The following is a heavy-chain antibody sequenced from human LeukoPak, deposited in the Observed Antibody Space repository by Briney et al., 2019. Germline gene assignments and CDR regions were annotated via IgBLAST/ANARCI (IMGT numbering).Heavy chain of an antibody. Sequence: GGSLRLSCAASGFTFSNYAMSWVRQAPGKGLEWVSGISSSGGSTYSADSVKGRFTISRDNSKNTLYLQMNSLRAEDTAVYYCAKKKSYSGYAPPFDYWGQGTLVTVSS. CDR2: ISSSGGST. CDR3: AKKKSYSGYAPPFDY. CDR1: GFTFSNYA. J-gene: IGHJ4*02. D-gene: IGHD5-12*01. V-gene: IGHV3-23*01.